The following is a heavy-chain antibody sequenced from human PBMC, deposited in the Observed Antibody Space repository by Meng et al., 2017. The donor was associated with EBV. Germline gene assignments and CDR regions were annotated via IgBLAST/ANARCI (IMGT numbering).Heavy chain of an antibody. CDR1: GGSISSSSYY. CDR3: ARSSPVRFGAVSK. J-gene: IGHJ4*02. CDR2: IYYSGRT. Sequence: QLQLQESGPGLVKPSETLSLTCTVSGGSISSSSYYWGWIRQPPGKGLEWIGSIYYSGRTYYNPSLKSRVTISVDTSKNQFSLKLSSVTAADTAVYYCARSSPVRFGAVSKWGQGTLSNVSS. V-gene: IGHV4-39*07. D-gene: IGHD3-10*01.